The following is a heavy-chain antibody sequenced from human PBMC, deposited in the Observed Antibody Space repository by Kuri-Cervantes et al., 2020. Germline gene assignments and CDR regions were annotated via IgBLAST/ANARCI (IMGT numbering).Heavy chain of an antibody. J-gene: IGHJ6*02. CDR1: GFTFSDAW. D-gene: IGHD3-10*01. Sequence: GGSLRLSCAASGFTFSDAWMNWVRQAPGKGLEWVGRIKSKTDGGTTDYTAPVKGRFTISRDDSKDTLYLQMNSLRAEDTAVYYCARARGYGSGSYSTSVPSYYYYGMDVWGQGTTVTVSS. CDR2: IKSKTDGGTT. CDR3: ARARGYGSGSYSTSVPSYYYYGMDV. V-gene: IGHV3-15*01.